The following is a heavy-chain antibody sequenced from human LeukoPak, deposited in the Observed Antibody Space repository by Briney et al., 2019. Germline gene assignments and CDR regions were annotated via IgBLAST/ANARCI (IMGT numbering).Heavy chain of an antibody. CDR2: INPNSGGT. V-gene: IGHV1-2*04. CDR1: GYTFTSYY. D-gene: IGHD3-16*02. Sequence: ASVKVSCKAPGYTFTSYYMHWVRQAPGQGLEWMGWINPNSGGTNYAQKFQGWVTMTRDTSISTAYMELSRLRSDDTAVYYCAKQFLSYYYYGMDVWGQGTTVTVSS. J-gene: IGHJ6*02. CDR3: AKQFLSYYYYGMDV.